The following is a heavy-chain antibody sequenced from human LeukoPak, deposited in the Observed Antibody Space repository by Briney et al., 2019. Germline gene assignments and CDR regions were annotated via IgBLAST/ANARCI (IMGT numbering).Heavy chain of an antibody. Sequence: SETLSLTCAVYGGSFRGYYWSWIRQPPGKVLEWIGEINHSGSTNYNPSLKSRVTISVDTSKNQFSLKLSSVTAADTAVYYCARDLTMVRGVIIDAFDIWGQGTMVTVSS. V-gene: IGHV4-34*01. CDR2: INHSGST. J-gene: IGHJ3*02. D-gene: IGHD3-10*01. CDR3: ARDLTMVRGVIIDAFDI. CDR1: GGSFRGYY.